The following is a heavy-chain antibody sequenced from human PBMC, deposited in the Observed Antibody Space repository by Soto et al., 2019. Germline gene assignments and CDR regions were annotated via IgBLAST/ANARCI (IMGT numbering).Heavy chain of an antibody. CDR1: GYIFSDYY. CDR3: ARDPASAGDSRFDV. J-gene: IGHJ5*02. Sequence: QVQLVESGSEVKKPGASVKVSCKASGYIFSDYYIHWVRQAPGQGLEWMGWVNPKSGRTNFAHKFHGRVTMTVDPSTTTAYMELARLTSADMAIYFCARDPASAGDSRFDVWGQGTLVTVSS. D-gene: IGHD4-17*01. CDR2: VNPKSGRT. V-gene: IGHV1-2*02.